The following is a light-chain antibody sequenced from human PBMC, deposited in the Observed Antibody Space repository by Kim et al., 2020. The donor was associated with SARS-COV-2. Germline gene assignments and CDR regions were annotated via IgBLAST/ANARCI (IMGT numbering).Light chain of an antibody. CDR2: AVS. CDR3: SSRTSSSTLV. V-gene: IGLV2-14*03. CDR1: RRDIGGFEY. Sequence: GQSLTISCTGTRRDIGGFEYVSWYQQHPGKAPKLLIFAVSNRPSGVSTRFSASKSGNTASLTISGLQADDEADYYCSSRTSSSTLVFGGGTKLTVL. J-gene: IGLJ2*01.